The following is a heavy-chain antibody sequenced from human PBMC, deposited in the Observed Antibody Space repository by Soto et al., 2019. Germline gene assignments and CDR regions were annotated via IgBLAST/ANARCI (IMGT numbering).Heavy chain of an antibody. D-gene: IGHD5-12*01. J-gene: IGHJ4*02. CDR1: GASISYGGFS. CDR2: ISHLENT. V-gene: IGHV4-30-2*06. CDR3: ARGGGYDSFDY. Sequence: APETLSLTCTVSGASISYGGFSWSWIRQSPGKGLEWIGYISHLENTYLHPSFKSRLTMSIDRTRNQFSLKLSSVTAADMAVEECARGGGYDSFDYWGQGVLVTVSS.